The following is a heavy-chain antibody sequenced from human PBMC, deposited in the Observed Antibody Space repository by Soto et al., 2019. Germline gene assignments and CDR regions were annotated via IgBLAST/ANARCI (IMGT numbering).Heavy chain of an antibody. CDR3: VKPPVITASYYYYDMDV. J-gene: IGHJ6*02. Sequence: EVQLLESGGGLVQPGGSLRLSCTASGFTFSTYPMSWVRQAPGKGLEWVSGISGSGISTYYTDSVKGRFTISRDNSKNTVFLQMNSLRDEDTAVYYCVKPPVITASYYYYDMDVWGQGTTVTVSS. CDR2: ISGSGIST. D-gene: IGHD4-4*01. CDR1: GFTFSTYP. V-gene: IGHV3-23*01.